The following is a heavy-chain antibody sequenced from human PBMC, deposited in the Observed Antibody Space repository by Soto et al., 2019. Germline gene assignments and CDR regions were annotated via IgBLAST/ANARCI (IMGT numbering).Heavy chain of an antibody. D-gene: IGHD3-22*01. CDR2: IYYSGST. CDR1: GGSISSYY. CDR3: ASSYYYDSSGYLPPGAMYV. J-gene: IGHJ6*02. V-gene: IGHV4-59*01. Sequence: PSETLSLTCTVSGGSISSYYWSWIRQPPGKGLEWIGYIYYSGSTNYNPSLKSRVTISVDTSKHQFSLKLSSVTAEYTAVYYCASSYYYDSSGYLPPGAMYVWGQGTTVTVSS.